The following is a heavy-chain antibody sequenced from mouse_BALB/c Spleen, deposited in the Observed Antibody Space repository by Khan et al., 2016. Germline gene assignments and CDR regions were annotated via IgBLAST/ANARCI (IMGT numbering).Heavy chain of an antibody. CDR1: GFTFSDYY. CDR2: IRDGGSYT. J-gene: IGHJ2*01. CDR3: TRGGYDGYFDY. Sequence: EVELVESGGGLVKPGGSLKLSCAASGFTFSDYYMDWVRQTPEKRLEWVANIRDGGSYTSYQDSVKGRFTIFRDKANNNPYLQMTSLKSEDTAIYCCTRGGYDGYFDYWGQGTIITVSS. D-gene: IGHD2-14*01. V-gene: IGHV5-4*02.